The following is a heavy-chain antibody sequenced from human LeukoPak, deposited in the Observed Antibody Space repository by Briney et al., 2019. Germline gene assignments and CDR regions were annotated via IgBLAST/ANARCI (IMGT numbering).Heavy chain of an antibody. CDR1: GYTFTSYD. V-gene: IGHV1-8*03. CDR3: ARGVDQDWFDP. D-gene: IGHD5-12*01. J-gene: IGHJ5*02. Sequence: GASVKVSCKASGYTFTSYDINWVRQATGQGLEWMGWMNPNSGNTGYAQKFQGRVTITRNTSINTAYMELSSLRSEDTAVYYCARGVDQDWFDPWGQGTLVTVSS. CDR2: MNPNSGNT.